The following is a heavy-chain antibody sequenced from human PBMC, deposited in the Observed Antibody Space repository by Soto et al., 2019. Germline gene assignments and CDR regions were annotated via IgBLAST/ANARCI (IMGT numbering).Heavy chain of an antibody. CDR3: ARGGSNDWQVAFDI. J-gene: IGHJ3*02. V-gene: IGHV4-34*01. CDR1: GGSFSTYY. D-gene: IGHD3-9*01. CDR2: INHSGSN. Sequence: QLQQWGAGLLKPSETLSLTCVVSGGSFSTYYYNWIRQSPGKGLERIGEINHSGSNNYSPSLKRRVQMSLDTSKNQFSLKLTSVTAADTAVYYCARGGSNDWQVAFDIWGQGTMGTVSS.